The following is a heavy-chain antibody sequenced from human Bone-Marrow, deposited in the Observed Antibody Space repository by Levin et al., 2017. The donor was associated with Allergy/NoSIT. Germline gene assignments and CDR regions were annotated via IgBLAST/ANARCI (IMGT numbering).Heavy chain of an antibody. CDR1: GFIFSDYG. CDR2: IWYDGSNT. D-gene: IGHD3/OR15-3a*01. CDR3: ARGGGWTDL. J-gene: IGHJ5*02. V-gene: IGHV3-33*01. Sequence: PGGSLRLSCEASGFIFSDYGMHWVRQAPGKGLEWVGLIWYDGSNTDYSDSVKGRFIISRDDSKNTFYLQMNSLRVEDTALYYCARGGGWTDLWGQGTLVTVSS.